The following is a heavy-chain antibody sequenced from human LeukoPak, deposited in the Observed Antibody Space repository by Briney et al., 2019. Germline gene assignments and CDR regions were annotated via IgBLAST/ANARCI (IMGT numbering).Heavy chain of an antibody. Sequence: PGGSLRLSCAASGFTLSSYYMRWVRQASGKGLEWVSYISSAGTAIFYANSVRGRFTISRDNARNSLFLQMNSLRDDDTAVYNCARDARGIQLCSEYWGQGTLVTVSS. CDR2: ISSAGTAI. V-gene: IGHV3-48*02. CDR3: ARDARGIQLCSEY. J-gene: IGHJ4*02. CDR1: GFTLSSYY. D-gene: IGHD3-10*02.